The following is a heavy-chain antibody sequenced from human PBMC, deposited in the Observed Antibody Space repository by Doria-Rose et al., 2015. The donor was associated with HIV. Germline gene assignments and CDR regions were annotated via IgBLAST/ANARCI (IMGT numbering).Heavy chain of an antibody. V-gene: IGHV4-34*01. CDR2: INHSGNS. CDR3: ARRPPYSSSWKY. Sequence: QVQLQESGAGLLKPSETLSLTCAVYGGSFSGYYWSWIRQSPGKGLQGIGEINHSGNSNYNPSLNSRVTVPVDTSKNQFSLKLRSVTAADTAVYYCARRPPYSSSWKYWGQGTLVTVSS. J-gene: IGHJ4*02. D-gene: IGHD6-13*01. CDR1: GGSFSGYY.